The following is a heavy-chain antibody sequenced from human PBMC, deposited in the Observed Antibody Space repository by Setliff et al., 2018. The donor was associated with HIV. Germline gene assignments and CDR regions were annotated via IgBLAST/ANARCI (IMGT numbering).Heavy chain of an antibody. CDR2: INNDGIYP. D-gene: IGHD2-21*01. Sequence: SGGSLRLSCAASGFTFRNFGMHWVRQAPGQGLVWVSRINNDGIYPTYADSVKGRFTISRDNAKSTLYLQMDSLRAEDTAVYYCARGIPGGGIDYWGQGTLVTVSS. V-gene: IGHV3-74*03. J-gene: IGHJ4*02. CDR1: GFTFRNFG. CDR3: ARGIPGGGIDY.